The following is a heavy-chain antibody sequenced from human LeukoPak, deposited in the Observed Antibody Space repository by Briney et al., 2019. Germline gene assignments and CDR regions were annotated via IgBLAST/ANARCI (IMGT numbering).Heavy chain of an antibody. Sequence: PGGSLRLSCAASGFTLSNYWMTWVRQAPGKGLEWVAVISYDGSNKYYADSVKGRFTISRDNSKNTLYLQMNSLRAEDTAVYYCATDSHSISSGYYLVWYFDYWGQGTLVTVSS. CDR2: ISYDGSNK. CDR1: GFTLSNYW. V-gene: IGHV3-30*03. CDR3: ATDSHSISSGYYLVWYFDY. D-gene: IGHD3-22*01. J-gene: IGHJ4*02.